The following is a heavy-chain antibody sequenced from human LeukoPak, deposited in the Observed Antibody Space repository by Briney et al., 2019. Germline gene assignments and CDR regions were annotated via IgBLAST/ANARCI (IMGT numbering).Heavy chain of an antibody. Sequence: GGSLRLSCAASGFTFSSYWMSWVRQAPGKGLEWAANIKQDGSEKYYVDSVKGRFTISRDNAKNSLYLQMNSLRAEDTAVYFCARGRYCSSTSCRYFDYWGQGTLVTVSS. V-gene: IGHV3-7*05. J-gene: IGHJ4*02. CDR1: GFTFSSYW. D-gene: IGHD2-2*01. CDR3: ARGRYCSSTSCRYFDY. CDR2: IKQDGSEK.